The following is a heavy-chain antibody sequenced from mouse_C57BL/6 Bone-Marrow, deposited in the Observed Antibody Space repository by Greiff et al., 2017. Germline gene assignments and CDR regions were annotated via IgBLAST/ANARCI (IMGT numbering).Heavy chain of an antibody. Sequence: VQLQQPGAELVRPGSSVKLSCKASGYTFTSYWMHWVKQRPIQGLEWIGNIDPSDSETHYNQKFKDKATLTVDKSSSTAYMQLSSLTSEDSAVYYGASPFLYYGSSYWYFDVWGTGTTVTVSA. CDR3: ASPFLYYGSSYWYFDV. CDR1: GYTFTSYW. CDR2: IDPSDSET. D-gene: IGHD1-1*01. V-gene: IGHV1-52*01. J-gene: IGHJ1*03.